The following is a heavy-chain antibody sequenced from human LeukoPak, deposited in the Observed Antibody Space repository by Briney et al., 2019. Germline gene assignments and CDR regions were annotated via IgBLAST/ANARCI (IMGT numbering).Heavy chain of an antibody. Sequence: GGSLRLSCAASGFTFSSYAMSWVRQPPGKGLTWVSAIIGSGGSTYYADSLKGRFTVSRANSKNTLYLQMNSLRAEDTAVYFCAKDDHFYDSSGYYQHVIDYWGQGTLVTVSS. J-gene: IGHJ4*02. V-gene: IGHV3-23*01. D-gene: IGHD3-22*01. CDR3: AKDDHFYDSSGYYQHVIDY. CDR1: GFTFSSYA. CDR2: IIGSGGST.